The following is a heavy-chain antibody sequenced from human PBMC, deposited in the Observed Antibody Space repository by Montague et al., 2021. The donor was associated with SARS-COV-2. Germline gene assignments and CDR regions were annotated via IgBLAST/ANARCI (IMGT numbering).Heavy chain of an antibody. J-gene: IGHJ5*02. V-gene: IGHV6-1*01. CDR2: TYYRSQWYN. CDR1: GDSVSSNSAA. Sequence: CAISGDSVSSNSAAWDWIRQSPSRGLEWLGRTYYRSQWYNDYAVSVGSRIATNPDTSKNHFSLQLDSVTPEDTAVYYCARSQHCGGGRCYSLSWFDPWGQGTLVIVSS. CDR3: ARSQHCGGGRCYSLSWFDP. D-gene: IGHD2-15*01.